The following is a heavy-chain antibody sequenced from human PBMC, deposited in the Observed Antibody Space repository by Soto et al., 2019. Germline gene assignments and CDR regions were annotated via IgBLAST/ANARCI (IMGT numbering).Heavy chain of an antibody. CDR1: GFTFSSYA. V-gene: IGHV3-23*01. CDR3: AKDTQGDDYGDYPGLDAFDI. J-gene: IGHJ3*02. D-gene: IGHD4-17*01. CDR2: ISGSGGST. Sequence: GGSLRLSCAASGFTFSSYAMSWVRQAPGKGLEWVSAISGSGGSTYYADYVKGRFTISRDNSKNTLYLKMNSLRAEDTAVYYCAKDTQGDDYGDYPGLDAFDIWGQGTMVTVSS.